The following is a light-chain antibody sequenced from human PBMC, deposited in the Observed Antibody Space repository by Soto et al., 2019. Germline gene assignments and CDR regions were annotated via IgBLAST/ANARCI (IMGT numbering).Light chain of an antibody. J-gene: IGKJ4*01. V-gene: IGKV3-20*01. CDR3: QQFSSYPLT. CDR1: QTVRNNY. Sequence: EFVLTQSPGTLSLSPGERAALFCNASQTVRNNYLAWYQQKPGQAPRLLIYDAYSRATGIPDRFSGGGSGTEFTLTISRLEPEDFAVYYCQQFSSYPLTFGGGTKVDIK. CDR2: DAY.